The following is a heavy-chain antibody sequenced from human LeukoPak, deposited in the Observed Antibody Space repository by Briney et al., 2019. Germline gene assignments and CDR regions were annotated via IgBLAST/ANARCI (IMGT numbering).Heavy chain of an antibody. J-gene: IGHJ4*02. V-gene: IGHV4-4*07. CDR3: ACRDYSNYDDY. Sequence: SETLSLTCTVSGGSLSSYYCSWIRQPAGKGLEWIGRVYTSGTTNSNPSLKSRVTMSVDTSKNQFSLNLSSVTAADTAVYYCACRDYSNYDDYWGQGTLVTVSS. D-gene: IGHD4-4*01. CDR2: VYTSGTT. CDR1: GGSLSSYY.